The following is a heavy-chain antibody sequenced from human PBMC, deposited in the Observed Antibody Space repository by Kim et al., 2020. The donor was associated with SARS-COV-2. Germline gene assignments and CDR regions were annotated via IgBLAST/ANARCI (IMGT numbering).Heavy chain of an antibody. V-gene: IGHV3-23*01. Sequence: GGSLRLSCVASGFSFSNYAMNWVRQAPGKGLEWVSIVRGSGANTYHADSVKGRFTISRDNSKNTVYLQLNSLRAGDTAVYYCARMGPWSSRNLDYGGQGTLVTVSS. J-gene: IGHJ4*02. CDR2: VRGSGANT. D-gene: IGHD6-13*01. CDR3: ARMGPWSSRNLDY. CDR1: GFSFSNYA.